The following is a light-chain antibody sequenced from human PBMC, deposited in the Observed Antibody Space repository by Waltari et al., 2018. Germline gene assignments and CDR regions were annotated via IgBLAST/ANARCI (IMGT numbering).Light chain of an antibody. CDR3: CSYAGSYTLV. CDR1: SRDVGNYLY. Sequence: QSALAQPPSVSGSPGESVTISCTGTSRDVGNYLYVSWYQQHPGKAPKLMTFDITKRPAGVPDRFSASKSGNTAFLTLSGLQAEDEAEYYCCSYAGSYTLVFGGGTKLTVL. J-gene: IGLJ3*02. V-gene: IGLV2-11*01. CDR2: DIT.